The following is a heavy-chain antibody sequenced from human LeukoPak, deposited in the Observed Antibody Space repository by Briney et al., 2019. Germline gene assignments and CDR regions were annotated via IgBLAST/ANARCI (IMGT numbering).Heavy chain of an antibody. J-gene: IGHJ5*02. V-gene: IGHV4-59*01. Sequence: SETLSLTCTVSGGSISSYYRSWIRQPPGKGLEWIGYIYYSGSTNYNPSLKGRVTISVDTSKNQFSLKLSSVTAADTAVYYCARDLAAAGTIAGFDPWGQGTLVTVSS. CDR1: GGSISSYY. CDR2: IYYSGST. CDR3: ARDLAAAGTIAGFDP. D-gene: IGHD6-13*01.